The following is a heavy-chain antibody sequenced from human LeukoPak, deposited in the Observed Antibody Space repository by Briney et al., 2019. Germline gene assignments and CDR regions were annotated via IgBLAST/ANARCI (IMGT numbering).Heavy chain of an antibody. V-gene: IGHV5-51*01. J-gene: IGHJ6*02. Sequence: GESLKISCEGSGYRFTTYWIGWVRQMPGKGLEWMGVIYPGDSDTTYSPSFQGQVTISADKSNNTACLQWSSLKASDTATYYCARRAYYNYGLDVWGQGTTVTVSS. CDR1: GYRFTTYW. CDR2: IYPGDSDT. CDR3: ARRAYYNYGLDV.